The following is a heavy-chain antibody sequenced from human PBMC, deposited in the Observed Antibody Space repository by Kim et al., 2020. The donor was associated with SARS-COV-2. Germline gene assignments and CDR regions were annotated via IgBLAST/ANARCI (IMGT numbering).Heavy chain of an antibody. CDR3: ARKPIGSLAWGYYYYGMDV. CDR1: GGSISSYY. CDR2: IYYSGST. V-gene: IGHV4-59*13. J-gene: IGHJ6*02. D-gene: IGHD3-16*01. Sequence: SETLSLTCTVSGGSISSYYWSWIRQPPGKGLEWIGYIYYSGSTNYNPSLKSRVTISVDTSKNQFSLKLSSVTAADTAVYYCARKPIGSLAWGYYYYGMDVWGQGTTVTVSS.